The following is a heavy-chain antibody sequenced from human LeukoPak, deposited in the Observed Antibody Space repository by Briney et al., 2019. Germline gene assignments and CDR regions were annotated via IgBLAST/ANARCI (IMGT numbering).Heavy chain of an antibody. D-gene: IGHD5-18*01. CDR2: VYNSGST. V-gene: IGHV4-59*01. J-gene: IGHJ4*02. Sequence: SETLSLTCTVSGGSISSDYWSWVRQSPGKGLEWIGYVYNSGSTNYNPSLKSRITISLDTSKNQFSLKLNSVTAADTVVYDCAGLGRRGYSYGYVDYWGQGTLVTVSS. CDR1: GGSISSDY. CDR3: AGLGRRGYSYGYVDY.